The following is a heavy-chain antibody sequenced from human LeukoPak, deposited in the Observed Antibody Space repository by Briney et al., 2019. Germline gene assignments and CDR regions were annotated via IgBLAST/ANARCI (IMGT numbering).Heavy chain of an antibody. CDR3: ARGGDIVVVPAASYYYYYYMDV. CDR2: IIPIFGTA. CDR1: GGTFSSYA. V-gene: IGHV1-69*01. Sequence: SVKVSCRASGGTFSSYAISWVRQAPGQGLEWMGGIIPIFGTANYAQKFQGRVTITADESTSTAYMELSSLRSEDTAVYYCARGGDIVVVPAASYYYYYYMDVWGKGTTVTVSS. D-gene: IGHD2-2*01. J-gene: IGHJ6*03.